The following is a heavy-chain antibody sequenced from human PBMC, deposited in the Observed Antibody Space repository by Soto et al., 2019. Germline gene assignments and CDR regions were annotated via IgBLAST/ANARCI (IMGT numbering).Heavy chain of an antibody. V-gene: IGHV1-69*01. J-gene: IGHJ3*02. Sequence: HVQLVQSGAEVKKPGSSVKVSCKASGGTFSSYGVSWVRQAPGQGLEWMGRIIPVFGIEHYAQKSQGRVTVTADESTSTAYMELSGLTSEDTAVYYCARSLSYYDSSGYSDAFDIWGQGTLVTVSS. CDR2: IIPVFGIE. D-gene: IGHD3-22*01. CDR1: GGTFSSYG. CDR3: ARSLSYYDSSGYSDAFDI.